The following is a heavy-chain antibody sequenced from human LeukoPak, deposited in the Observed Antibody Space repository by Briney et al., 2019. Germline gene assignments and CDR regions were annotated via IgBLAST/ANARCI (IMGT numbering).Heavy chain of an antibody. Sequence: SETLSLTCAVSGYSISSGYDWGWIRQPPGKGLEWIGSIYHSGSTYYNPSLKSRVTISVDTSKNQFSLKLSSVTAADTAVYYCARLELGVFGVVIYPWGAFDIWGQGTMVTVSS. CDR1: GYSISSGYD. D-gene: IGHD3-3*01. J-gene: IGHJ3*02. V-gene: IGHV4-38-2*01. CDR2: IYHSGST. CDR3: ARLELGVFGVVIYPWGAFDI.